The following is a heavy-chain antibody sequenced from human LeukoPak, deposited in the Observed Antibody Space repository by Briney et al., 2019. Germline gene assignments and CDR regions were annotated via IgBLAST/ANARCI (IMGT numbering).Heavy chain of an antibody. Sequence: SETLSLTCTVSGGSISSYYWSWIRQPPGKGLEWIGYIYYSGSTNYNPSLKSRVTISVDTSKNQFSLKLSSVTAADTALYYCASVGNYYDSSGYYRDDAFDIWGQGTMVTVSS. D-gene: IGHD3-22*01. V-gene: IGHV4-59*08. CDR3: ASVGNYYDSSGYYRDDAFDI. J-gene: IGHJ3*02. CDR1: GGSISSYY. CDR2: IYYSGST.